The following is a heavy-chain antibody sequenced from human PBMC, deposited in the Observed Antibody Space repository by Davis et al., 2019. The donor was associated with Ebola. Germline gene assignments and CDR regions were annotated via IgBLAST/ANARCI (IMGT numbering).Heavy chain of an antibody. Sequence: SQTLSLTCAISGGSVSSYDVAWNWIRQSPSRGLEWLGRTYYESKWRDDYAVSVKGRITISPDTPKNQFSLQLISVTPEDAAVYYCARGRQSAFDFWGQGTVVTVSS. CDR3: ARGRQSAFDF. CDR1: GGSVSSYDVA. CDR2: TYYESKWRD. J-gene: IGHJ3*01. V-gene: IGHV6-1*01.